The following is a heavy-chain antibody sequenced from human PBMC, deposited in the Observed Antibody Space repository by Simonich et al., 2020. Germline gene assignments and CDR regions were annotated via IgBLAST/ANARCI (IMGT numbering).Heavy chain of an antibody. V-gene: IGHV1-2*02. Sequence: QVPLVQSGAEVKKPGASVKVSCKASGYTFTGYDMHWVRQAPGQGLGCMGWINPNSGGTNEAQKFQGRVTMTRDTSISTAYMELSRLRSDDTAVYYCARVRFEAFDIWGQGTMVTVSS. CDR3: ARVRFEAFDI. CDR2: INPNSGGT. CDR1: GYTFTGYD. J-gene: IGHJ3*02.